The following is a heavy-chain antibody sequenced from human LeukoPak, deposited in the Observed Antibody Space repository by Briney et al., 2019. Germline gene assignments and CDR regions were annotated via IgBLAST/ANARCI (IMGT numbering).Heavy chain of an antibody. Sequence: AASVTVSCKASGGTFSSYAISWVRQAPGQGLEWMREIIPIFGTANYAQKFQGRVTITTDESTSTAYMELSSLRSEDTAVYYCARNIYGDYPSPYYYYMDVWGKGTTVTVSS. J-gene: IGHJ6*03. D-gene: IGHD4-17*01. CDR1: GGTFSSYA. CDR2: IIPIFGTA. CDR3: ARNIYGDYPSPYYYYMDV. V-gene: IGHV1-69*05.